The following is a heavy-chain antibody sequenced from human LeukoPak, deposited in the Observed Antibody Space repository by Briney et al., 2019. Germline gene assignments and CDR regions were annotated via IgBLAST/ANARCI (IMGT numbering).Heavy chain of an antibody. Sequence: GGSLRLSCAASGFTFSSYWMHWVRQAPGKGLVWVSRINTDGSSTSYADSVKGRFTISRDNAKNTLYLQMNSLRAEDTAVYYCASYAIPNYYDSSSPFDYWGQGTLVTVSS. CDR1: GFTFSSYW. J-gene: IGHJ4*02. CDR3: ASYAIPNYYDSSSPFDY. D-gene: IGHD3-22*01. CDR2: INTDGSST. V-gene: IGHV3-74*01.